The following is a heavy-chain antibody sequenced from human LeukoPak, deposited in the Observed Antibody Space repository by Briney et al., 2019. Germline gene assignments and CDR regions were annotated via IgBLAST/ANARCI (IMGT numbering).Heavy chain of an antibody. V-gene: IGHV3-21*01. J-gene: IGHJ3*02. CDR1: GFTFSSYS. CDR2: ISSSGSYI. D-gene: IGHD3-22*01. CDR3: ARDLPDYYDSSGYYLVSDAFDI. Sequence: PGRSLTLSCAPSGFTFSSYSMNWVRHAPGKGREWVSSISSSGSYIYYADSVKGRFTISRDNAKNSLYLQMNSLRAEDTAVYYCARDLPDYYDSSGYYLVSDAFDIWGQGTMVTVSS.